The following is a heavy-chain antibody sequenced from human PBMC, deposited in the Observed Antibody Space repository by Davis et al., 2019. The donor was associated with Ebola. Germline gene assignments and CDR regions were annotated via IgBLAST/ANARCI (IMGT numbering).Heavy chain of an antibody. D-gene: IGHD6-6*01. V-gene: IGHV1-18*01. Sequence: AASVKVSCKASGYTFTNYGISWVRQAPGQGLEWVGWISAYDGKTNFAQKLQGRVTLTTDTATTTVYMELSSLTSDDTAVYYCARRGSSSNHCDYWGQGTLVTVSS. CDR2: ISAYDGKT. CDR1: GYTFTNYG. CDR3: ARRGSSSNHCDY. J-gene: IGHJ4*02.